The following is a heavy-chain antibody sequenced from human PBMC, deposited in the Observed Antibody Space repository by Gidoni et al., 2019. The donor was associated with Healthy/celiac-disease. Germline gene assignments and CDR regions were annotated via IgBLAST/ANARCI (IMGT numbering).Heavy chain of an antibody. CDR2: ISWNSGSI. D-gene: IGHD2-15*01. V-gene: IGHV3-9*01. CDR3: AKGVVVAATPGAFDI. J-gene: IGHJ3*02. Sequence: EGQLVESGGGLVQPGRSMRRSGAASGITCDEYAMHWVRPAPGKGLGWFSGISWNSGSIGYADSVKGRFTISRDNAKNSLYLQMNSLRAEDTALYYCAKGVVVAATPGAFDIWGQGTMVTVSS. CDR1: GITCDEYA.